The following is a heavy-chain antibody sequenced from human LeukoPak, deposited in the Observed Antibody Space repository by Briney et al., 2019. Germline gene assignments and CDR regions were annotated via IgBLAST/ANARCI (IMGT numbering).Heavy chain of an antibody. Sequence: PGGSLRLSCAASGFTFNSYAMHWVRQAPGKGLEWVSYISSSSSTIYYADSVKGRFTISRDNAKNSLYLQMNSLRAEDTAVYYCARDVPDYWGQGTLVTVSS. J-gene: IGHJ4*02. CDR3: ARDVPDY. CDR2: ISSSSSTI. CDR1: GFTFNSYA. D-gene: IGHD2-2*01. V-gene: IGHV3-48*04.